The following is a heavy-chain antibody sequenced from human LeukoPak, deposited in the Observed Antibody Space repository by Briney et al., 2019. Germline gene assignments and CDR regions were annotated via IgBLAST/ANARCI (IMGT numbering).Heavy chain of an antibody. CDR2: IWYDGSNK. CDR1: GFTFSSYG. J-gene: IGHJ4*02. CDR3: AKDRLPDGVWSIDY. D-gene: IGHD2-8*02. Sequence: GGSLRLSCAASGFTFSSYGMHWVRQAPGKGLEWVAVIWYDGSNKYYADSVKGRFTISRDNSKNTVYLQMNSLRAEDTAVYYCAKDRLPDGVWSIDYWGQGTLVTVSS. V-gene: IGHV3-33*06.